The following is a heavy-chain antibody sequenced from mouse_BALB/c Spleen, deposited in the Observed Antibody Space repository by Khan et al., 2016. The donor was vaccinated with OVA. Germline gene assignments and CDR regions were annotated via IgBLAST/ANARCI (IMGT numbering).Heavy chain of an antibody. CDR1: GFSLTSYG. CDR2: IWTGGST. J-gene: IGHJ1*01. CDR3: ARYYGNYGWFFDV. V-gene: IGHV2-9*02. Sequence: QVQLKQSGPGLVAPSQSLSITCTVSGFSLTSYGVHWVRQPPGKGLEWLGVIWTGGSTNYNSALMSRLSISKDNSKSQVFLQMNSLQTDDTAMYYGARYYGNYGWFFDVGGAGTTVTVSS. D-gene: IGHD2-1*01.